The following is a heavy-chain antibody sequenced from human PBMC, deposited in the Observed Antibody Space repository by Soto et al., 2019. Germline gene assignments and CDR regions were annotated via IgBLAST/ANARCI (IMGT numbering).Heavy chain of an antibody. CDR1: GFTFSSYV. J-gene: IGHJ4*02. V-gene: IGHV3-23*01. CDR3: AMSGYCSTGKCSAFDY. CDR2: VSGGGDGT. D-gene: IGHD2-8*01. Sequence: EVQLLESGGGLLQPGGSLRLSCAASGFTFSSYVMNWVRQAPGEGLEWVSTVSGGGDGTYYAESVKGRFTISRDDSKNTLYLQMNSLRADDTAVYFCAMSGYCSTGKCSAFDYWGQGTLVTVSS.